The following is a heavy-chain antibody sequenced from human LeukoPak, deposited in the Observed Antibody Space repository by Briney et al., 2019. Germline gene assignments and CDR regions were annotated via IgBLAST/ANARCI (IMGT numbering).Heavy chain of an antibody. CDR1: GYTFTSYG. J-gene: IGHJ4*02. D-gene: IGHD3-3*01. CDR3: AREWEQYDFWSGYSRKYYFDY. V-gene: IGHV1-18*01. Sequence: ASVKVSGKASGYTFTSYGISWVRQAPGQGLEWMGWISAYNGNTNYAQKLQGRVTMTTDTSTSTAYMELRSLRSDDTAVYYCAREWEQYDFWSGYSRKYYFDYWGQGTLVTVSS. CDR2: ISAYNGNT.